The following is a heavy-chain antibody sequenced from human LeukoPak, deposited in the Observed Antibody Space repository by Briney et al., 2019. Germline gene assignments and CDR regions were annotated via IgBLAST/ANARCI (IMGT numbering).Heavy chain of an antibody. CDR1: GGSISSDY. CDR2: MYYTGST. J-gene: IGHJ6*02. V-gene: IGHV4-59*01. CDR3: ARVSVVDGMDV. Sequence: SETLSLTCSVSGGSISSDYWAWIRQPPGKGLEWIGYMYYTGSTNSNPSLKSRVTISLATSKNQFSLKLSSVTAADTAVYYCARVSVVDGMDVWGRGTTVTVSS.